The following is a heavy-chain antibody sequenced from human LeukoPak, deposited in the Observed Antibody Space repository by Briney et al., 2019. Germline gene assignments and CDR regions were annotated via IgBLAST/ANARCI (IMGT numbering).Heavy chain of an antibody. Sequence: ASVKVSCKASGYTFTGYYMHWVRQAPGQGLEWMGWINPNSGGTNYAQKFQGRVTMTRDTSIGTAYMELSRLRSEDTAVYHCARAVTAMNYWGQGTLVTVSS. CDR1: GYTFTGYY. CDR3: ARAVTAMNY. CDR2: INPNSGGT. V-gene: IGHV1-2*02. D-gene: IGHD2-21*02. J-gene: IGHJ4*02.